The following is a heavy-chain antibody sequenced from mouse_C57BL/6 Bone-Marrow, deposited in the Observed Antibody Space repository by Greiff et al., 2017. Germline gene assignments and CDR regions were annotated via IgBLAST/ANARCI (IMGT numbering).Heavy chain of an antibody. CDR1: GFTFSSYA. D-gene: IGHD1-1*01. CDR3: AREDYYGSSLFAY. Sequence: EVKLVESGGGLVKPGGSLKLSCAASGFTFSSYAMSWVRQTPEKRLEWVATISDCGSYTYYPDNVKGRFTISRDNAKNNLYLQMSHLKSEDTAMYYCAREDYYGSSLFAYWGQGTLVTVSA. J-gene: IGHJ3*01. CDR2: ISDCGSYT. V-gene: IGHV5-4*01.